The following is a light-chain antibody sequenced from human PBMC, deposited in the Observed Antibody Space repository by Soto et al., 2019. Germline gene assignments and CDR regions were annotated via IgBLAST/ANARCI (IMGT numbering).Light chain of an antibody. CDR3: SSYSSSSTYVV. V-gene: IGLV2-14*01. Sequence: QSALTQPASVSGSPGQSITISCTGTSSDIGGYRYVSWYQQHPGKAPKLMISEISNRPSGVPNRFSGSKSGNTASLTISGLQFGDGADYYCSSYSSSSTYVVFGGGTKLTVL. J-gene: IGLJ2*01. CDR2: EIS. CDR1: SSDIGGYRY.